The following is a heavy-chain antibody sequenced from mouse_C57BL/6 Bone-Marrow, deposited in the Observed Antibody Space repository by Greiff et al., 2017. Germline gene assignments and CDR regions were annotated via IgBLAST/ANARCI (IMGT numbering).Heavy chain of an antibody. J-gene: IGHJ4*01. Sequence: QVHVKQSGPGLVQPSQSLSITCTASGFSLTSYGVHWVRQSPGKGLEWLGVIWRGGSTDYNAAFMSRLSITKDNSKSQVFVKMNSMQADDTAIYYCAEKSCSNFNYYAMDYWGQGTSVTVSS. CDR2: IWRGGST. V-gene: IGHV2-5*01. CDR1: GFSLTSYG. CDR3: AEKSCSNFNYYAMDY.